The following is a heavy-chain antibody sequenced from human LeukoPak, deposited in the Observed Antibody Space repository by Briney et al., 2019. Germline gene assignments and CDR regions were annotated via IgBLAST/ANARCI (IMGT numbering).Heavy chain of an antibody. CDR2: IYENGGTT. V-gene: IGHV3-23*01. Sequence: QSGGSLRLSCVGSGFTFRSHAMSWVRQAPEKGLEFVSGIYENGGTTYYADSVKGRFSISRDNSKNTLYLQMDSLRGEDTAVYYCAKDFRIGYSAHFDYWGQGALVTVSP. J-gene: IGHJ4*02. CDR3: AKDFRIGYSAHFDY. D-gene: IGHD2-21*01. CDR1: GFTFRSHA.